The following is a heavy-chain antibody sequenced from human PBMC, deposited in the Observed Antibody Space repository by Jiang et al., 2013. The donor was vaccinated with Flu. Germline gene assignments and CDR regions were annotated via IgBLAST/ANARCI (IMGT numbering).Heavy chain of an antibody. J-gene: IGHJ5*02. D-gene: IGHD3-22*01. CDR1: GGSIINSNYY. CDR2: IYYTGTT. Sequence: GLVKPSMTLSLTCTVSGGSIINSNYYWVWVRQSPGKSLEWIGSIYYTGTTFYNPSLKSRVTMSVDTSKSQFSVKLSSVTAADTATYYCTRQVDSSGLTAWFDPWGQGTLVTVSS. V-gene: IGHV4-39*07. CDR3: TRQVDSSGLTAWFDP.